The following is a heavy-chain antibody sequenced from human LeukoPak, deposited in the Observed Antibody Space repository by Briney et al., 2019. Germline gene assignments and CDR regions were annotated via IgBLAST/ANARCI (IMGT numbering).Heavy chain of an antibody. Sequence: ASVKVSYKVSGYTLTELSMHWVRQAPGKGLEWMGGFDPEDGGTIYAQKFQGRVTMTEDTSTDTAYMELSSLRSEDTAVYYCATKDPRWYYDFWSGYSYWSQGTLVTVSS. CDR3: ATKDPRWYYDFWSGYSY. CDR2: FDPEDGGT. J-gene: IGHJ4*02. D-gene: IGHD3-3*01. CDR1: GYTLTELS. V-gene: IGHV1-24*01.